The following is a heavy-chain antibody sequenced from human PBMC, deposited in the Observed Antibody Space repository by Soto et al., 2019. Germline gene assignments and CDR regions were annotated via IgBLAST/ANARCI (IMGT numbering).Heavy chain of an antibody. CDR3: ARAPGGPGIAEY. D-gene: IGHD6-13*01. V-gene: IGHV1-3*01. J-gene: IGHJ4*02. Sequence: KFQGRVTITRDTSASTAYMELSSLRSEDTAVYYCARAPGGPGIAEYWGQGTLVTVSS.